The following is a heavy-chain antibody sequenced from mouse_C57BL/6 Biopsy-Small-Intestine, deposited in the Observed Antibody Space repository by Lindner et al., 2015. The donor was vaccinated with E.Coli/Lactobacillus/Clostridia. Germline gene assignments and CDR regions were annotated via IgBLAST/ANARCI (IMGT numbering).Heavy chain of an antibody. Sequence: VQLQESGAELARPGASVKLSCKASGYTFTSYGISWVKQRTGQGLEGIGVIYPGSGGTNYNENFKGKATLTADKSSSTAYMQLSSLTSEDSAVYFCARGGYYSNYDYAMDYWGQGTSVTVSS. CDR1: GYTFTSYG. V-gene: IGHV1-81*01. CDR3: ARGGYYSNYDYAMDY. CDR2: IYPGSGGT. J-gene: IGHJ4*01. D-gene: IGHD2-5*01.